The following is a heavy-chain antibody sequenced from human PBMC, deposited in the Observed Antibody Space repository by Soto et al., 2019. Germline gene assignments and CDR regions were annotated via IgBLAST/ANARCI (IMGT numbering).Heavy chain of an antibody. Sequence: SDTLSLTCTVSGGSISSYYWSWIRQPPGKGLEWIGYIYYSGSTNYNPSLKSRVTISVDTSKNQFSLKLSSVTAADTAVYYCAREDRGYYYYMDVWGKGTTVNVS. J-gene: IGHJ6*03. D-gene: IGHD3-10*01. CDR2: IYYSGST. CDR3: AREDRGYYYYMDV. CDR1: GGSISSYY. V-gene: IGHV4-59*01.